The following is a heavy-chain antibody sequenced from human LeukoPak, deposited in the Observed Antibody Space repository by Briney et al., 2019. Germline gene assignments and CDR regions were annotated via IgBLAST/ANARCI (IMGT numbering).Heavy chain of an antibody. CDR3: SRQTDYYVSGSYPDV. V-gene: IGHV3-49*04. CDR2: IRSKAYGGTT. J-gene: IGHJ6*02. Sequence: GGSLRLSCTSSGFTFGDYSINWVRQAPGKGLEWVVFIRSKAYGGTTEYAASVKDRFTISRDDSRSIAYLHMNSLQTEDTAVYYCSRQTDYYVSGSYPDVWGQGTTVTVSS. CDR1: GFTFGDYS. D-gene: IGHD3-10*01.